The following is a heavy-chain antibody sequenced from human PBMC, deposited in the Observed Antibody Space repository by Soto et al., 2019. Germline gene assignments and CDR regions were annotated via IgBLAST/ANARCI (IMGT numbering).Heavy chain of an antibody. Sequence: SETLSLTCTVSGGSISSSSYYWGWIRQPPGKGLEWIGSIYYSGSTYYNPSLKSRVTISVDTSKNQFSLKLSSVTAADTAVYYCARLARLGDYGLLDYYYYMDVWGKGTTVTVSS. CDR2: IYYSGST. V-gene: IGHV4-39*01. D-gene: IGHD4-17*01. CDR3: ARLARLGDYGLLDYYYYMDV. CDR1: GGSISSSSYY. J-gene: IGHJ6*03.